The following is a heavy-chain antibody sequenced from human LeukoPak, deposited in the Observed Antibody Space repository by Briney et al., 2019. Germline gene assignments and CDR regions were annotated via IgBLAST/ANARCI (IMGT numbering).Heavy chain of an antibody. V-gene: IGHV3-23*01. CDR3: AKAIFDY. CDR2: ITGSGGNT. CDR1: GFIFSSYS. J-gene: IGHJ4*02. Sequence: AGGSLRLSCAASGFIFSSYSMSWVRQAPGKGLEWVSVITGSGGNTYYADSVKGRFTISKDNSKNTVYLQMSSLRVDDTAVYYCAKAIFDYWGQGTLVTVSS. D-gene: IGHD3-3*01.